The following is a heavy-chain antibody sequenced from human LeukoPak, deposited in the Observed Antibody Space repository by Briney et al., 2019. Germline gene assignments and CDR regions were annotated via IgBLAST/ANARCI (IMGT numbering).Heavy chain of an antibody. Sequence: GASVKVCCKASVYTFTTYGISWVRLAPGQRLEWMGWISAYNGNTNYAQQFQGRVNMTTDTSMSTAYMELRSLRSDDTAVYYCARDLIAVRPGWFDPWGQGSLVTVSS. D-gene: IGHD6-6*01. CDR1: VYTFTTYG. J-gene: IGHJ5*02. CDR3: ARDLIAVRPGWFDP. CDR2: ISAYNGNT. V-gene: IGHV1-18*01.